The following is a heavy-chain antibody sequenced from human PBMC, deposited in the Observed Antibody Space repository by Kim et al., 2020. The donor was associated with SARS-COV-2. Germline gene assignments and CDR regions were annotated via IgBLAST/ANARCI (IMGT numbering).Heavy chain of an antibody. CDR1: GFTFSDHY. CDR3: TRVFTYYYGSGNSIRGAEYFHH. Sequence: GGSLRLSCAASGFTFSDHYMNWIRQAPGRGLEWVSYISSSSGYTDYADSVRGRFTISRDKAKNSLYLQMNSLRAEDTAVYYCTRVFTYYYGSGNSIRGAEYFHHWGQGTLVTVSS. D-gene: IGHD3-10*01. CDR2: ISSSSGYT. V-gene: IGHV3-11*05. J-gene: IGHJ1*01.